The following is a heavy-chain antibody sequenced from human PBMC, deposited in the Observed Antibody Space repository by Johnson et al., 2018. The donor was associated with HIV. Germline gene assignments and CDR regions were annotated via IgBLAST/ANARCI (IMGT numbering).Heavy chain of an antibody. V-gene: IGHV3-20*04. CDR3: ARDRTSRQGGAFDI. CDR1: GFIFDDYG. J-gene: IGHJ3*02. CDR2: ISWNGGDT. Sequence: VQLVESGGGVVQPGGSLRLSCAASGFIFDDYGLTWVRQAPGKGLEWVSGISWNGGDTGYADSVRGRFTISRDNAKNSLYLQLNSLRAEDTAVYYCARDRTSRQGGAFDIWGQGTMVTVSS.